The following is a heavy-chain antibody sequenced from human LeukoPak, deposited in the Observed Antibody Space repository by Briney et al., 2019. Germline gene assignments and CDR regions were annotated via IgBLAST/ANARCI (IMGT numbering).Heavy chain of an antibody. J-gene: IGHJ4*02. Sequence: SETLSLTCTVSGGSISSYYWSWIRQPPGKGLEWIGYIYYSGSTNYNPSLKSRVTISVDTSKNQFSLKLSSVTAADTAVYYCARARARDILPDYWGQGTLVTVSS. D-gene: IGHD3-9*01. CDR1: GGSISSYY. V-gene: IGHV4-59*08. CDR3: ARARARDILPDY. CDR2: IYYSGST.